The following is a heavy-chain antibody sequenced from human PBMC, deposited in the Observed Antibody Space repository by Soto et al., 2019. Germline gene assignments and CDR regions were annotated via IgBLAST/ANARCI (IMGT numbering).Heavy chain of an antibody. Sequence: QVQLVQSGAEVKKSGSSVKVSCKASGGTFSSYAISWVRQAPGQGLEWMAGIIPIFGTANYAQKFQGRVIITADKSTNTDYMELSSLRSEDTAVYYCARVEPPIEETGSYYYTGMDVWGQGTTVTVSS. CDR3: ARVEPPIEETGSYYYTGMDV. V-gene: IGHV1-69*06. J-gene: IGHJ6*02. CDR2: IIPIFGTA. D-gene: IGHD6-19*01. CDR1: GGTFSSYA.